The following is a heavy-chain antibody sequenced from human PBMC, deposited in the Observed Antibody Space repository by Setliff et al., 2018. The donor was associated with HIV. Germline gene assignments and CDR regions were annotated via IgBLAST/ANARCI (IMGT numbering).Heavy chain of an antibody. V-gene: IGHV3-48*01. J-gene: IGHJ5*01. CDR2: ISGSSSPI. CDR1: GFTFSTYS. D-gene: IGHD6-19*01. Sequence: QPGGSLRLSCAASGFTFSTYSMTWVRQAPGKGLEWVSYISGSSSPIYYADSVKGLFTISRDNAKNSLYLQMNSLRAEDTAVYYCASEAGASSGWFGYWGQGTLVTVSS. CDR3: ASEAGASSGWFGY.